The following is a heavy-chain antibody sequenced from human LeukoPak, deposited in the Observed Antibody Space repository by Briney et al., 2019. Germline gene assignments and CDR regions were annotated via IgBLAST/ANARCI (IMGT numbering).Heavy chain of an antibody. CDR1: GSTFTGYY. D-gene: IGHD5-12*01. V-gene: IGHV1-2*02. Sequence: ASVNLCFTCSGSTFTGYYKHLARQGPGQGLGWVGWINPNSGGTNYAQKFQGRVTMTRDTSISTAYMELSRLRSDDTAVYYCARDIVATIPYFDYWGQGTLVTVSS. CDR2: INPNSGGT. J-gene: IGHJ4*02. CDR3: ARDIVATIPYFDY.